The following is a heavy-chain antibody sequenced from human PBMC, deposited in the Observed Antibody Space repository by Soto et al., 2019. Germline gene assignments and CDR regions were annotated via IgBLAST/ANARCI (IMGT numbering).Heavy chain of an antibody. CDR2: ISYDGSNK. D-gene: IGHD1-7*01. CDR3: AKDRRYNWNSDGFDY. Sequence: RSLRLSCAASGFTFSSYGMHWVRQAPGKGLEWVAVISYDGSNKYYADSVKGRFTISRDNSKNTLYLQMNSLRAEDTAVYYCAKDRRYNWNSDGFDYWGQGTLVTVSS. V-gene: IGHV3-30*18. J-gene: IGHJ4*02. CDR1: GFTFSSYG.